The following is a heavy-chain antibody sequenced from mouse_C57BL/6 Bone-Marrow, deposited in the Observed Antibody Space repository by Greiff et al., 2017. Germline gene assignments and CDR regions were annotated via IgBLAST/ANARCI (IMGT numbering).Heavy chain of an antibody. D-gene: IGHD1-1*02. J-gene: IGHJ2*01. CDR2: IDPEDGDT. CDR1: GFNFNDYY. CDR3: TTGWYFDY. V-gene: IGHV14-1*01. Sequence: VQLQESGAELVRPGASVKLSCTASGFNFNDYYMHWVKQRPEQGLEWIGRIDPEDGDTEYAPKFKGKATRTADTSSNTAYLQLSSLTSEDTAVYYCTTGWYFDYWGQGTTLTVSA.